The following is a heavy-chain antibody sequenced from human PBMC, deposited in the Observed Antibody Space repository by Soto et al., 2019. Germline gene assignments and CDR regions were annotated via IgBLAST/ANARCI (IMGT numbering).Heavy chain of an antibody. CDR3: ARVSYDFWRRDAFDI. D-gene: IGHD3-3*01. Sequence: QVQLQQWGAGLLKPSETLSLTCAVYGGSFSGYYWSWIRQPPGKGLEWIGEINHSGSTNYNPSLKSRVTISVDTSKNQFSLKLSSVTAADTAVYYCARVSYDFWRRDAFDIWGQGTMVTVSS. CDR1: GGSFSGYY. J-gene: IGHJ3*02. CDR2: INHSGST. V-gene: IGHV4-34*01.